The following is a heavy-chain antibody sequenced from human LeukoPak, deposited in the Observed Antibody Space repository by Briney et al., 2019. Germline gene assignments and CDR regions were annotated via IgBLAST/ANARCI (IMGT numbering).Heavy chain of an antibody. CDR3: ARGPSVDNAFDI. Sequence: SETLSLTCTVSGGSISSYYWSWIRQPPGKGLEWIGYIYYSGSTNYNPSLKSRVTISVDTSKNQFSLKLSSVTAADTAVYYCARGPSVDNAFDIWGQGTMVTVSS. CDR1: GGSISSYY. D-gene: IGHD1-14*01. CDR2: IYYSGST. V-gene: IGHV4-59*01. J-gene: IGHJ3*02.